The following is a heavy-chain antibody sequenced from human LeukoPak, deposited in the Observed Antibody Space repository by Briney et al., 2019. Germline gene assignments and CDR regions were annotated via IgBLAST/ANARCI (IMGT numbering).Heavy chain of an antibody. CDR2: IKQDGSTK. J-gene: IGHJ4*02. V-gene: IGHV3-7*01. D-gene: IGHD1-26*01. CDR3: ARDTVGSLDY. Sequence: GGSLRLSCAASGFTFTNSWMAWVRQAPGKGLAWVANIKQDGSTKHYADSLKSRFTISRDNPKNSLYLQMNSLRADDTAVYYCARDTVGSLDYWGQGILVTVAS. CDR1: GFTFTNSW.